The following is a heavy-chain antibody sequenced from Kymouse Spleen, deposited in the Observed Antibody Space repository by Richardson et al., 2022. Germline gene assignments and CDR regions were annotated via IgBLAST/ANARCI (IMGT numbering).Heavy chain of an antibody. V-gene: IGHV4-34*01. CDR3: ARGGNWNYNYYYYYGMDV. J-gene: IGHJ6*02. D-gene: IGHD1-7*01. Sequence: QVQLQQWGAGLLKPSETLSLTCAVYGGSFSGYYWSWIRQPPGKGLEWIGEINHSGSTNYNPSLKSRVTISVDTSKNQFSLKLSSVTAADTAVYYCARGGNWNYNYYYYYGMDVWGQGTTVTVSS. CDR1: GGSFSGYY. CDR2: INHSGST.